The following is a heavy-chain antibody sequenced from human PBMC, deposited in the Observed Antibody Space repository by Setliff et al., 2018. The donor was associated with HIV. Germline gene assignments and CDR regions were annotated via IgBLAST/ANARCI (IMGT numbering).Heavy chain of an antibody. CDR1: DHTFTNYG. J-gene: IGHJ3*02. V-gene: IGHV1-18*01. Sequence: ASVKVSCKTSDHTFTNYGIYWVRQAPGQGLEWMGWISNYNGNTNYAQKFHGRVTMTTDTSTRTAYMERRGLKYDDTAVYYCARASGGNSVENGFDIWGQGTMVTVSS. CDR2: ISNYNGNT. CDR3: ARASGGNSVENGFDI. D-gene: IGHD1-26*01.